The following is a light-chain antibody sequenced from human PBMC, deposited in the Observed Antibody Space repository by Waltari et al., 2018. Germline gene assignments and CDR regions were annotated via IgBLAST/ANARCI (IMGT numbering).Light chain of an antibody. CDR1: SSNIGAGYD. CDR2: AYS. CDR3: QSYDSALSAV. J-gene: IGLJ3*02. V-gene: IGLV1-40*01. Sequence: QSVLTQPPSLSGVPVQGVTIPSTGSSSNIGAGYDVHWYQQLPGAAPKLLIYAYSNRPSGVPDRFYGSKSGTSASLAITGLQAEDEADYYCQSYDSALSAVFGGGTKVTVL.